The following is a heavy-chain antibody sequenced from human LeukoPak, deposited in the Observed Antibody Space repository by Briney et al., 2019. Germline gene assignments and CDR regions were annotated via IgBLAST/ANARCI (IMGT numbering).Heavy chain of an antibody. CDR2: ISGSGRTI. V-gene: IGHV3-48*03. J-gene: IGHJ1*01. CDR1: GFTFNNYE. D-gene: IGHD4-17*01. Sequence: GGSLRLSCAASGFTFNNYEMNWVRQAPGKGLEWVSSISGSGRTIYYADSVKGRFTISRDNAKNSLYLQMNSLRAEDTAVYYCARGIRDYDDQLGYFQHWGQGTLVTVSS. CDR3: ARGIRDYDDQLGYFQH.